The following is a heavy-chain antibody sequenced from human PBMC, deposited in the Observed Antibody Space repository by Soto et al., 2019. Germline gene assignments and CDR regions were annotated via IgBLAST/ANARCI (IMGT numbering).Heavy chain of an antibody. J-gene: IGHJ5*02. CDR3: ARGYFDSGHGYDL. CDR1: GHLFNNHW. CDR2: IFTRDSET. Sequence: ESLKISCKGPGHLFNNHWIGWVRQTPGKGLEWMGLIFTRDSETKTSPSFQGHVSFSVDNSINTVYLQWTSLKTTDTGIYFCARGYFDSGHGYDLWGQGTLVTVSS. D-gene: IGHD3-10*01. V-gene: IGHV5-51*01.